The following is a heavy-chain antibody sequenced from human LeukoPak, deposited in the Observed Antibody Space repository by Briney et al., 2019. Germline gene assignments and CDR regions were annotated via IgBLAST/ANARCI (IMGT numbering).Heavy chain of an antibody. CDR1: GGSTNNYY. J-gene: IGHJ5*02. V-gene: IGHV4-59*01. Sequence: SETLSLTCTVSGGSTNNYYWTWIRQPTGKGLEWIGNIYNSGNTNYNPSRKSRVTISIDTSKNQFSLKVISVTAPDTAIYYCARESGSYLWRSWLNPWGQGTLVTVSS. D-gene: IGHD3-16*01. CDR2: IYNSGNT. CDR3: ARESGSYLWRSWLNP.